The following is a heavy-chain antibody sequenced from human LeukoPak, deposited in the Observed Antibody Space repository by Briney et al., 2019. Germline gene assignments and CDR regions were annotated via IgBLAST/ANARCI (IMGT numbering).Heavy chain of an antibody. Sequence: GGTPRLSCAASGFTFSSYGMSWVRQAPGKGLEWVSAISGSGGSTYYADSVKGRFTISRDNSKNTLYLQMNSLRAEDTAVYYCAKYGGGGVNYYYYYYMDVWGKGTTVTISS. CDR1: GFTFSSYG. V-gene: IGHV3-23*01. J-gene: IGHJ6*03. D-gene: IGHD3-16*01. CDR2: ISGSGGST. CDR3: AKYGGGGVNYYYYYYMDV.